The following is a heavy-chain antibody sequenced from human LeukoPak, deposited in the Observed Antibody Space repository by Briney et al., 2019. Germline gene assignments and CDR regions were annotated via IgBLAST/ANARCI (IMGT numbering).Heavy chain of an antibody. V-gene: IGHV3-7*01. D-gene: IGHD5-12*01. Sequence: PGGPLRLSCAASGFTFSSYWMSWVRQAPGKGLEWVANIKQDGSEKYYVDSVKGRFTISRDNAKNSLYLQMNSLRAEDTAVYYCARRGYDRYYYYYYMDVWGKGTTVTVSS. J-gene: IGHJ6*03. CDR3: ARRGYDRYYYYYYMDV. CDR2: IKQDGSEK. CDR1: GFTFSSYW.